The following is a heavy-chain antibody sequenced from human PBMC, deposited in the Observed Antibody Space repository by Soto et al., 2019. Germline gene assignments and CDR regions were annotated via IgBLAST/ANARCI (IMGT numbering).Heavy chain of an antibody. V-gene: IGHV1-46*01. Sequence: QVHLVQSGAEVKKTGASVRISCRASGYSFTSTYVHWVRQAPGRGPEWMGIINPAGGTTYYAQKFQGRLTIISDTSTDTVFMDLNDLTSEDTAVYFCALKVVTYYDNWGQGTLLTVSS. CDR2: INPAGGTT. CDR3: ALKVVTYYDN. CDR1: GYSFTSTY. J-gene: IGHJ4*02. D-gene: IGHD2-21*02.